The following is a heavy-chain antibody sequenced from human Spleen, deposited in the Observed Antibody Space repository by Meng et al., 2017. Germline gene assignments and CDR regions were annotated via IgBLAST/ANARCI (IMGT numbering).Heavy chain of an antibody. CDR1: GYMFTNYA. V-gene: IGHV1-3*01. CDR3: ARTTVTTKLDAFDI. Sequence: ASVKVSCKASGYMFTNYAMHWVRQAPGQRLEWMGWINADNGNTKYSQKFQGRVTITRDTSISTAYMELSSLRSEDTAVYYCARTTVTTKLDAFDIWGQGTMVTVSS. D-gene: IGHD4-17*01. J-gene: IGHJ3*02. CDR2: INADNGNT.